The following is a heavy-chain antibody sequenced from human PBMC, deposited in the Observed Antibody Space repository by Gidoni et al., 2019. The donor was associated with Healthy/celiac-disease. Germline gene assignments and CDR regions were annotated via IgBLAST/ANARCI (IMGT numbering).Heavy chain of an antibody. CDR3: ARFSGYDWEDLDY. V-gene: IGHV3-33*01. CDR2: IWYDGSNK. CDR1: GFTFSSYG. D-gene: IGHD5-12*01. J-gene: IGHJ4*02. Sequence: QVQLVESGGGVVQPGRSLRLSCEASGFTFSSYGMHWVRQAPGKGLEWVAVIWYDGSNKYYADSVKGRFTISRDNSKNTLYLKMNSLRAEDTAVYYCARFSGYDWEDLDYWGQGTLVTVSS.